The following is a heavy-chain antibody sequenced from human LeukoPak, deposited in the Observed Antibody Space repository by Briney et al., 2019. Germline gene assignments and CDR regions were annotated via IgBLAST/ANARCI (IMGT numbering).Heavy chain of an antibody. CDR2: TYYRSKWYN. V-gene: IGHV6-1*01. Sequence: SQTLSLTCAISGDRVSSNSAAWNWIRQSPSRGLEWLGRTYYRSKWYNDYAVSVKSRITINPDTSKNQFSLQLNSVTPEDTAVYYCARVSYSSGWTPFAMGVWGQGTTVTV. CDR1: GDRVSSNSAA. J-gene: IGHJ6*02. D-gene: IGHD6-19*01. CDR3: ARVSYSSGWTPFAMGV.